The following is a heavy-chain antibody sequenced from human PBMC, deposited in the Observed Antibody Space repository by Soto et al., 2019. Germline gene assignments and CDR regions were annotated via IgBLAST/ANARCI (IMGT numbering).Heavy chain of an antibody. CDR3: ARARWLLPYYFDY. V-gene: IGHV3-48*02. Sequence: GSLRLSCAASGFTFSSYSMNWVRQAPGKGLEWVSYISSSSSAIYYADSVKGRFTISRDNAKNSLYLQMNSLRDEDTAVYYCARARWLLPYYFDYWGQGTLVTVSS. D-gene: IGHD3-22*01. CDR2: ISSSSSAI. J-gene: IGHJ4*02. CDR1: GFTFSSYS.